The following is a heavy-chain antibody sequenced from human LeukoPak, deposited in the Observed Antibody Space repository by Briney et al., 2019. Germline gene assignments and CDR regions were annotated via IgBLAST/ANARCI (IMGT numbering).Heavy chain of an antibody. CDR1: GFSFDDYA. Sequence: SGGSLRLSCAVSGFSFDDYAMHWVRQVPGKGLEWVSGISWKSDNIGYADSVKGRFTSSRDNAKNSLYLQMNSLRAEDTALYYCAINGGGDSGYGNFDYWGQGTLVTVSS. CDR2: ISWKSDNI. V-gene: IGHV3-9*01. CDR3: AINGGGDSGYGNFDY. D-gene: IGHD5-12*01. J-gene: IGHJ4*02.